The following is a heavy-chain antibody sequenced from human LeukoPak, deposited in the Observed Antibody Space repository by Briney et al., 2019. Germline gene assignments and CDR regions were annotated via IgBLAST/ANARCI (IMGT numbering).Heavy chain of an antibody. CDR1: GGSFGNYY. CDR3: AIGPGGYYFDY. Sequence: SETLSLTCTVYGGSFGNYYWSWIRQPPGKGLEWIAEINQGGNANYNPSLKSRVTISLDTSKNQFSLKLSSVSAADTAVYYCAIGPGGYYFDYWGQGTLVTVSS. D-gene: IGHD3-3*01. J-gene: IGHJ4*02. V-gene: IGHV4-34*01. CDR2: INQGGNA.